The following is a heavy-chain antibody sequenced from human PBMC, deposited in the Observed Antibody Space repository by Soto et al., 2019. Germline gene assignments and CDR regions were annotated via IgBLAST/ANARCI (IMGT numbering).Heavy chain of an antibody. CDR3: ARGGVLMVYATPLGGDAFDI. J-gene: IGHJ3*02. V-gene: IGHV3-11*01. CDR1: GFTFSDYY. Sequence: GGSLRLSCAASGFTFSDYYMSWIRQAPGKGLEWVSYISSSGSTIYYADSVKGRFTISRDNAKNSLYLQMNSLRAEDTAVYYCARGGVLMVYATPLGGDAFDIWGQGTMVTVSS. D-gene: IGHD2-8*01. CDR2: ISSSGSTI.